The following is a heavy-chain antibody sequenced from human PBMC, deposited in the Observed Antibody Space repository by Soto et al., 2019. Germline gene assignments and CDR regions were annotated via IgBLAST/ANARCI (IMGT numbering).Heavy chain of an antibody. CDR1: GYTFTGYY. V-gene: IGHV1-46*01. J-gene: IGHJ4*02. CDR2: INPSGGST. D-gene: IGHD2-21*01. CDR3: AVLVVVNHSFDY. Sequence: ATVKASYKASGYTFTGYYMHWLRQPPEQGLERMGIINPSGGSTSYAQKFKGRVTMTRDTSKSTVYMELSSLRSEDTAVYYFAVLVVVNHSFDYWGPRRLVTVSS.